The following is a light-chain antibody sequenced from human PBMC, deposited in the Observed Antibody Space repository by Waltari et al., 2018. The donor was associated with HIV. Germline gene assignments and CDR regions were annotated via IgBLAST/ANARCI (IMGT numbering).Light chain of an antibody. Sequence: QSALTQPASVSGSPGQWVTIPCTGTANAIAAYNHVSWYQLPPGKAPKLIIYDVTYRPSGVSDRFSGSKSGNAASLTISGLQPEDEGDYFCASYRTAYTMVFGGGTRLTV. CDR3: ASYRTAYTMV. CDR2: DVT. CDR1: ANAIAAYNH. J-gene: IGLJ2*01. V-gene: IGLV2-14*03.